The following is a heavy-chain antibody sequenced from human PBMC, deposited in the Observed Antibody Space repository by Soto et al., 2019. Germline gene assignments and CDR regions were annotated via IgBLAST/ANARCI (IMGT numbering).Heavy chain of an antibody. CDR3: AKDRDYYYDSSGYYSPGLGY. Sequence: AGGSLRLSCAASGFTFSSYGMHWVRQAPGKGLEWVAVISYDGSNKYYADSVKGRFTISRDNSKNTLYLQMNSLRAEDTAVYYCAKDRDYYYDSSGYYSPGLGYWGQGTLVTVSS. V-gene: IGHV3-30*18. D-gene: IGHD3-22*01. J-gene: IGHJ4*02. CDR1: GFTFSSYG. CDR2: ISYDGSNK.